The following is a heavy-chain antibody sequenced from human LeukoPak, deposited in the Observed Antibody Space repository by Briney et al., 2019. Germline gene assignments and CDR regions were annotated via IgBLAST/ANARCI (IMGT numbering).Heavy chain of an antibody. CDR1: GFTFSSYG. CDR2: ISGSGGST. Sequence: GGTLRLSCAASGFTFSSYGMSWVRQAPGKGLEWVSAISGSGGSTYYADSVKGRFTISRDNSKNTLYLQMNSLRAEDTAVYYCARVRIVGATHFDYWGQGTLVTVSS. J-gene: IGHJ4*02. D-gene: IGHD1-26*01. V-gene: IGHV3-23*01. CDR3: ARVRIVGATHFDY.